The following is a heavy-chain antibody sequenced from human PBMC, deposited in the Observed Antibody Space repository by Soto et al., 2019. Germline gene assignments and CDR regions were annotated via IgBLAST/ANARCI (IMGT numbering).Heavy chain of an antibody. CDR1: GFTFNNYA. CDR2: ISGTGGST. V-gene: IGHV3-23*01. CDR3: AKDRVGGNFDY. Sequence: EVQLLDSGGGLVQPGGSLRLSCAASGFTFNNYAMNWVRQAPGKGLEWVATISGTGGSTYYADSVKGRFTISRDNSKNKLYLHMKSLRVEDTAVYYCAKDRVGGNFDYWGQRTQVTVSS. J-gene: IGHJ4*02.